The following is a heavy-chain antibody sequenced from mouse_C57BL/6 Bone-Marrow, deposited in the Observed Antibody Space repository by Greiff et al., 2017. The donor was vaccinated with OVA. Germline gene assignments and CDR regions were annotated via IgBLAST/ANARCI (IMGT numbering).Heavy chain of an antibody. CDR1: GYTFTDYY. J-gene: IGHJ3*01. CDR3: ARGDYYGSSPFAY. V-gene: IGHV1-53*01. CDR2: INPSNGGT. D-gene: IGHD1-1*01. Sequence: VQLQQSGPELVKPGASVKISCKASGYTFTDYYINWVKQRPGQGLEWIGNINPSNGGTNYNEKFKSKATLTVDKSSSTAYMQLSSLTSEDSAVYYCARGDYYGSSPFAYWGQGTLVTVSA.